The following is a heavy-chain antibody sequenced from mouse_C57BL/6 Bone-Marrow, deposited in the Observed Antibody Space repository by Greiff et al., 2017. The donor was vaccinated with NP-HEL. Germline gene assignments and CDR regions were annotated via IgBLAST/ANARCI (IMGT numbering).Heavy chain of an antibody. CDR1: GFTIKDTY. CDR3: ARWKREHWAWFAY. Sequence: VQLQQSVAELVRPGASVKLSCTASGFTIKDTYMHWVKQRPEQGLEWIGRIDPANGNTKYAQKFQGKATITADTSSNTAYLQLSSLTSEDTAIYYYARWKREHWAWFAYWGQGTLVTVSA. V-gene: IGHV14-3*01. J-gene: IGHJ3*01. CDR2: IDPANGNT.